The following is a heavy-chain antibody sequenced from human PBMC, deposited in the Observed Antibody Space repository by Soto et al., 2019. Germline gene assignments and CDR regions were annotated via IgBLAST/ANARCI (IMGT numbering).Heavy chain of an antibody. Sequence: QVQLQESGPGLVKPSGTLSLTCAVSGGSISSSNWWSWVRQPPGKGLEWIGEIYHSGSTNYNPSLKNRVTISVDKSKNQLPLMLSSVTAADTAVYYGARDLGDFWGGSGGGSYYGMDVWGQGTTVTVSS. J-gene: IGHJ6*02. CDR3: ARDLGDFWGGSGGGSYYGMDV. D-gene: IGHD3-3*01. CDR1: GGSISSSNW. CDR2: IYHSGST. V-gene: IGHV4-4*02.